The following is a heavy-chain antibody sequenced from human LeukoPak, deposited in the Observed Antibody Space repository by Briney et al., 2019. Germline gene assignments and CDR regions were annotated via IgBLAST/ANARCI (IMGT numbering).Heavy chain of an antibody. CDR3: ARQAPLLWFGEGLFDY. V-gene: IGHV4-39*01. J-gene: IGHJ4*02. CDR2: IYYSGST. Sequence: SETLSLTCTVSGDSISSSSYYWGWIRQPPGKGLEWIGSIYYSGSTYYNPSLKSRVTISVDTSKNQFSLKLSSVTAADTAVYYCARQAPLLWFGEGLFDYWGQGTLVTVSS. CDR1: GDSISSSSYY. D-gene: IGHD3-10*01.